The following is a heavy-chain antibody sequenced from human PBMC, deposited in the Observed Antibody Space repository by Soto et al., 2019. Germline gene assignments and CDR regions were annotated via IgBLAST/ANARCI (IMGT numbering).Heavy chain of an antibody. CDR2: IIPILGIA. D-gene: IGHD6-19*01. V-gene: IGHV1-69*02. CDR3: ASDAGIAVAGTPFDI. CDR1: GGTFSSYT. J-gene: IGHJ3*02. Sequence: QVQLVQSGAEVKKPGSSVKVSCKASGGTFSSYTISWVRQAPGQGLEWMGRIIPILGIANYAQKFQGRVTSTSDKSTSTADMELRSLRSEDTAVYYCASDAGIAVAGTPFDIWGQGTMVTVSS.